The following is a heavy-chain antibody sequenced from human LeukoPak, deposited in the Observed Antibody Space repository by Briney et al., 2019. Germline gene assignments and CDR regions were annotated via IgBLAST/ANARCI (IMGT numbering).Heavy chain of an antibody. D-gene: IGHD3-3*01. CDR3: ARGYRISEIRFFEWLLDY. CDR1: GGSISGYY. V-gene: IGHV4-4*07. Sequence: SETLSLTCTVSGGSISGYYWHWIRQPAGKGLEWIGRVHVSETTIYNPSLKSRVSMSVDTSNNDYSLNLSSVTAADTAVYYCARGYRISEIRFFEWLLDYWGQGYLVTVSS. J-gene: IGHJ4*02. CDR2: VHVSETT.